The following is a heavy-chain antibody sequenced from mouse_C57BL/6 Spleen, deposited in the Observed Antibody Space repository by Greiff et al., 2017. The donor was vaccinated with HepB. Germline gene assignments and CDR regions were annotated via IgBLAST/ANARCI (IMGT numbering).Heavy chain of an antibody. CDR1: GFTFSDYG. D-gene: IGHD3-3*01. CDR3: AREGRGYFDD. J-gene: IGHJ2*01. Sequence: EVKLVESGGGLVKPGGSLKLSCAASGFTFSDYGMHWVRQAPEKGLEWVAYISSGSSTIYYADTVKGRFTISRDNAKNTLFLQMTSLRSEDTAMYYCAREGRGYFDDWGQGTTLTVSS. V-gene: IGHV5-17*01. CDR2: ISSGSSTI.